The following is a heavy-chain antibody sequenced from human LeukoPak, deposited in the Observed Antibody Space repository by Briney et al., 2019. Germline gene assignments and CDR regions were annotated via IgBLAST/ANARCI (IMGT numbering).Heavy chain of an antibody. D-gene: IGHD3-22*01. CDR1: GGSISSYY. Sequence: SETLSLTCTVSGGSISSYYWSWIRQPPGKGLEWIGYIYNSGSTKYNPSLKSRVTISEDTSKNQFSLKLSSVTAADTAVYYCARRLYYDSSGYRDAFDIWGQGTMVTVSS. J-gene: IGHJ3*02. CDR2: IYNSGST. CDR3: ARRLYYDSSGYRDAFDI. V-gene: IGHV4-59*01.